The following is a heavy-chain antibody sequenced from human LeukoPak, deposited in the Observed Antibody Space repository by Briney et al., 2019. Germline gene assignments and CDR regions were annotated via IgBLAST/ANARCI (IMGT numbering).Heavy chain of an antibody. CDR2: IHPGDSDI. CDR3: AKSAYDSHQIDY. CDR1: GYIFTNYW. V-gene: IGHV5-51*01. D-gene: IGHD2-8*01. J-gene: IGHJ4*02. Sequence: EXLQXSCKASGYIFTNYWIGWVRQMPGKGLEWMGIIHPGDSDIRYRPSFQGQVTISADKSINTAYLQWSSLKASDTAMYFCAKSAYDSHQIDYWGQGTLVTVSS.